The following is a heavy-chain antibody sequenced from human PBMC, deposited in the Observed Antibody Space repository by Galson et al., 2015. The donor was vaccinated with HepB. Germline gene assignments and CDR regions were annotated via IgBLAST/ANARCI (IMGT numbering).Heavy chain of an antibody. V-gene: IGHV3-48*01. J-gene: IGHJ4*02. CDR2: INSGSSTI. CDR3: ARRSSTSSSVFPLDY. D-gene: IGHD2-2*01. Sequence: SLRLSCAASGFTFSNFPMNWVREAPGKGLGWVSYINSGSSTISYADSVKGRFTISRDNAKNSLYLQMNSLRAEDTAVYYCARRSSTSSSVFPLDYWGQGTLVTVPS. CDR1: GFTFSNFP.